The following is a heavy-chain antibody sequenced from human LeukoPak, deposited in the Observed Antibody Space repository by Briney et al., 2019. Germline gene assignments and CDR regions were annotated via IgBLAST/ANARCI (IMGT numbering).Heavy chain of an antibody. J-gene: IGHJ4*02. CDR2: ISWNSGSI. Sequence: GGSLRLSCAASGFTFDDYAMHWVRQAPGKGLEWVSGISWNSGSIGYADSVKGRFTISRDNAKNSLYLQMNSLRAEDTASYYCAKDACSSTSCSNDYWGQGTLVTVSS. CDR3: AKDACSSTSCSNDY. V-gene: IGHV3-9*01. D-gene: IGHD2-2*01. CDR1: GFTFDDYA.